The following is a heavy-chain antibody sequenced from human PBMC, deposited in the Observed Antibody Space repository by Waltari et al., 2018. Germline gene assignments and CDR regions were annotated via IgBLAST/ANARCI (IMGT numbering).Heavy chain of an antibody. Sequence: EVQLVESGGGLVQPGGSLRLSCAASGFPFSSYWMSWVRQAPGKGLEWVANIKQDGSEKYYVDSVKGRFTISRDNAKNSLYLQMNSLRAEDTAVYYCARVYGSGSYSLDYWGQGTLVTVSS. D-gene: IGHD3-10*01. CDR3: ARVYGSGSYSLDY. CDR1: GFPFSSYW. CDR2: IKQDGSEK. J-gene: IGHJ4*02. V-gene: IGHV3-7*04.